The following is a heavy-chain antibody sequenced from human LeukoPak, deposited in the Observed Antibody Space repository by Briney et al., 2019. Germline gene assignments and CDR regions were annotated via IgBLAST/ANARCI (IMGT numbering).Heavy chain of an antibody. J-gene: IGHJ3*02. CDR1: GGSISSSSYY. CDR2: IYYSGST. CDR3: ARRCSSTSCYSGALDI. V-gene: IGHV4-39*01. D-gene: IGHD2-2*01. Sequence: SETLSLTCTVSGGSISSSSYYWGWIRQPPGKGLEWIGSIYYSGSTYYNPSLKSRVTISVDTSKNQFSLKLSSVTAADTAVYYCARRCSSTSCYSGALDIWGQGTMVTVSS.